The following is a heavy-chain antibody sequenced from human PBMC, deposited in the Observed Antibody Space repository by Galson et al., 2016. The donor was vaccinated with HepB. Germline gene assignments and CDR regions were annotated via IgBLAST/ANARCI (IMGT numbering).Heavy chain of an antibody. CDR2: IEPGDFDT. Sequence: QSGAEVKKPGEPLKISWRGSGYTFASYWIGWVRQMPGKGLEWMGIIEPGDFDTRYSPSFQGPVTIPVDKSIMTAYLKWSGLTASDTATYYFARSLTGSYDFWGAIYNYYAMDVWGQGTTVTVS. D-gene: IGHD3-3*01. J-gene: IGHJ6*02. V-gene: IGHV5-51*01. CDR3: ARSLTGSYDFWGAIYNYYAMDV. CDR1: GYTFASYW.